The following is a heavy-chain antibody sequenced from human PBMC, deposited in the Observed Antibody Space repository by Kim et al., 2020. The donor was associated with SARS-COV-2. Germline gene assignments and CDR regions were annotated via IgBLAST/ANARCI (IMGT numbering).Heavy chain of an antibody. J-gene: IGHJ6*02. D-gene: IGHD3-3*01. CDR3: ARGITIFGVVTNGMDV. Sequence: LKSRVTISVETSKNQFSLKLSSVTAADTAVYYCARGITIFGVVTNGMDVWGQGTTVTVSS. V-gene: IGHV4-31*02.